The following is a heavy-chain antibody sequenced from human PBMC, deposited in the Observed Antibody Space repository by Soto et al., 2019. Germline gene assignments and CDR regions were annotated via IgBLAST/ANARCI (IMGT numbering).Heavy chain of an antibody. CDR1: GGSISSSSYY. Sequence: PSETLSLTCTVSGGSISSSSYYWGWIRQPPGKGLEWIGSIYYSGGTYYNPSLKSRVTISVDTSKNQFSLKLSSVTAADTAVYYCARPESGYDLGAFDIWRQGTMVTVSS. CDR2: IYYSGGT. CDR3: ARPESGYDLGAFDI. V-gene: IGHV4-39*01. D-gene: IGHD5-12*01. J-gene: IGHJ3*02.